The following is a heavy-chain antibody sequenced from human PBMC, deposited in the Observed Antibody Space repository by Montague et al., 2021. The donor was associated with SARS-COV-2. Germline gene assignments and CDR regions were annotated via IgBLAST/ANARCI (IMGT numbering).Heavy chain of an antibody. CDR2: ISSSGSTI. V-gene: IGHV3-48*03. Sequence: SLRLSCAASGFTFSSYEMNWLRQAPGKGLEWVSYISSSGSTIYYADSVKGRFTISRDNAKNSLYLQMNSLRAEDTAVYYCARDRGLVWFGPDDAFDIWGQGTMVTVSS. CDR3: ARDRGLVWFGPDDAFDI. CDR1: GFTFSSYE. D-gene: IGHD3-10*01. J-gene: IGHJ3*02.